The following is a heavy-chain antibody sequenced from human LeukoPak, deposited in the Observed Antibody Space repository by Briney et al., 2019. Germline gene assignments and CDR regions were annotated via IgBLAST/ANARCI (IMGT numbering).Heavy chain of an antibody. D-gene: IGHD5-24*01. V-gene: IGHV3-30*02. Sequence: GGSLSLSCAASGFIFSNYGMHWVRHSPDKGLEWVTFIRFDGSTQYYADSVKGRFTISRDNSKDTLYLQMSSLRLEDTGVYYCAKEGGDGSPFDYWGQGIFVTVSS. CDR1: GFIFSNYG. CDR2: IRFDGSTQ. J-gene: IGHJ4*02. CDR3: AKEGGDGSPFDY.